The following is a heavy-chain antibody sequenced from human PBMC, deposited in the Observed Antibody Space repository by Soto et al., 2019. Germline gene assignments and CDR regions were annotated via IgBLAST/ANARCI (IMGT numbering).Heavy chain of an antibody. D-gene: IGHD4-17*01. CDR1: GFTFSHYW. CDR2: INGDGSST. J-gene: IGHJ3*02. Sequence: EVQVVESGGGIVQPGGSLRLSCAGSGFTFSHYWMHWVRQAPGEGLVWISRINGDGSSTSYGDSVKGRFTISRDNAKNTLYLKMHTLRHEDSAVYYCAVHGDYDAFDMWGQGTMVTVSS. CDR3: AVHGDYDAFDM. V-gene: IGHV3-74*01.